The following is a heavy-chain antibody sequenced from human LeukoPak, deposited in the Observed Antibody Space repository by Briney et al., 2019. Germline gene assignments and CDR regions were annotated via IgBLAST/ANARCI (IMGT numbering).Heavy chain of an antibody. CDR1: GFTFRSYA. V-gene: IGHV3-7*01. J-gene: IGHJ4*02. Sequence: GGSLRLSCAASGFTFRSYAMHWVRQAPGKGLEWVANINLDGTEEHYVDSSLKGRFTISRDNAKNSLYLQMTSLRVEDTAVYYCASGRHDFLHWGQGTLVTVSS. D-gene: IGHD3/OR15-3a*01. CDR3: ASGRHDFLH. CDR2: INLDGTEE.